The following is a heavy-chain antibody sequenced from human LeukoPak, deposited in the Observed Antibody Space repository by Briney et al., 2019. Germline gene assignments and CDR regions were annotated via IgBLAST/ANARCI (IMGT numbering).Heavy chain of an antibody. Sequence: PGGSLRLSCAASGFTFDDYGMSWVRQAPGKGLEWVSGINWNGGSTGYAVSVKGRFTISRDNAKNSLYLQMNSLRAEDTALYYCARVDSSGYYYYFDYWGQGTLVTVSS. CDR2: INWNGGST. J-gene: IGHJ4*02. CDR3: ARVDSSGYYYYFDY. D-gene: IGHD3-22*01. V-gene: IGHV3-20*04. CDR1: GFTFDDYG.